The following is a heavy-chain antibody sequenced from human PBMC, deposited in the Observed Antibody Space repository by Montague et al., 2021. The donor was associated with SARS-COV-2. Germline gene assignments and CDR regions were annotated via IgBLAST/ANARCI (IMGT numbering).Heavy chain of an antibody. CDR2: IYYSGST. CDR3: ARGSGCSGGSCYSEWDPYYYYGMDV. CDR1: GGSISSSSYY. J-gene: IGHJ6*02. D-gene: IGHD2-15*01. V-gene: IGHV4-39*01. Sequence: SETLSLTCTVSGGSISSSSYYWGWIRQPPGKGLEWIGSIYYSGSTYYNPSLKSRVTISVDPSKNQFSLKLSSVTAADTAVYYCARGSGCSGGSCYSEWDPYYYYGMDVWGQGTTVTVSS.